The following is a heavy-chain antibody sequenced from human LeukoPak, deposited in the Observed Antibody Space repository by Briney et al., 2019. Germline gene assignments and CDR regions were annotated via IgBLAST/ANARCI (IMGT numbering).Heavy chain of an antibody. J-gene: IGHJ4*02. D-gene: IGHD3-22*01. CDR1: GFSINGYS. V-gene: IGHV3-21*01. CDR3: ARDYYDSSGYPGDDY. CDR2: ITSSSNNI. Sequence: GGSLRLSCAASGFSINGYSMKWVRQAPGKGLEWVSSITSSSNNIHYADSVKGRFTISRDNAKNSLYLQMNSLRAEDTAVYYCARDYYDSSGYPGDDYWGQGTLVTVSS.